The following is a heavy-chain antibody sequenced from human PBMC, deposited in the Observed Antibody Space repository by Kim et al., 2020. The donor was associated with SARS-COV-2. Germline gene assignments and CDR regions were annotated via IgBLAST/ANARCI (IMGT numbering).Heavy chain of an antibody. CDR2: ISYDGSNK. Sequence: GESLRLSCAASGFTFSSYAMHWVRQAPGKGLEWVAVISYDGSNKYYADSVKGRFTISRDNSKNTLYLQMNSLRAEDTAVYYCARVLVDTAMVPGYWGQGT. D-gene: IGHD5-18*01. CDR1: GFTFSSYA. J-gene: IGHJ4*02. V-gene: IGHV3-30*04. CDR3: ARVLVDTAMVPGY.